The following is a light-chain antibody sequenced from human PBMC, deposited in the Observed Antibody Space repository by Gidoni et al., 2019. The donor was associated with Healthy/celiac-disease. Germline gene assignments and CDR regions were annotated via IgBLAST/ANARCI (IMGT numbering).Light chain of an antibody. J-gene: IGKJ3*01. Sequence: DIVMTQSPDSLAVSLGERATIKCKSSQSVLYSSNNKNYLAWYQQKPGQPPKLLIYWASTRESGVPDRFSCSGSGTDFTLTISSLQAEDVAVYYCQQYYSTPVTFGPGTKVDIK. CDR2: WAS. CDR3: QQYYSTPVT. CDR1: QSVLYSSNNKNY. V-gene: IGKV4-1*01.